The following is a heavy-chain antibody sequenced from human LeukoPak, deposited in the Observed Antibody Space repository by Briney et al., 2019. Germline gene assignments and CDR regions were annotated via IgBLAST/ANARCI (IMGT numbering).Heavy chain of an antibody. V-gene: IGHV1-69*05. CDR1: GGTFSSYA. D-gene: IGHD5-18*01. CDR2: IIPIFGTA. CDR3: ARDLNTAPIDRYYMDV. Sequence: GASVKVSCKASGGTFSSYAISWVRQAPGQGLEWMGGIIPIFGTANYAQKFQGRATITTDESTSTAYMELSSLRSEDTAVYYCARDLNTAPIDRYYMDVWGKGTTVTVSS. J-gene: IGHJ6*03.